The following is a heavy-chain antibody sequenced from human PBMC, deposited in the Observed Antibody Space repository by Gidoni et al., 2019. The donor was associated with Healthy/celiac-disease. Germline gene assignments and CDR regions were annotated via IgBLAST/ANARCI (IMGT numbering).Heavy chain of an antibody. Sequence: SWIRQPPGKGLEWIGYIYYSGSTYYNPSLKSRVTISVDTSKNQFSLKLSSVTAADTAVYYCARYGDYGPYNWFDPWGQGTLVTVSS. CDR3: ARYGDYGPYNWFDP. J-gene: IGHJ5*02. D-gene: IGHD4-17*01. CDR2: IYYSGST. V-gene: IGHV4-30-4*01.